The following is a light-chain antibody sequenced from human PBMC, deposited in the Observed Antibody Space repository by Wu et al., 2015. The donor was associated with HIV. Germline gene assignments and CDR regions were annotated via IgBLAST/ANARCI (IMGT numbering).Light chain of an antibody. J-gene: IGKJ1*01. V-gene: IGKV1-8*01. CDR1: QNIRSS. Sequence: AIRMTQSPSSLSASTGDRVTITCRASQNIRSSLAWYQQKPGKAPKLLISTASTLQSGVPSRFSGSGFGTEFTLTITYLQSEDIATYYCQQYINSWTFGQGTKVEI. CDR3: QQYINSWT. CDR2: TAS.